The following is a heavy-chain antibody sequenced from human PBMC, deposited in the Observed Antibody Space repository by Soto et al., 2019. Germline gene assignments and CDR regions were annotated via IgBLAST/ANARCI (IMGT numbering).Heavy chain of an antibody. CDR2: MIPYSGHT. CDR3: ARRKERSGPHYFDY. CDR1: GYTFTTYD. V-gene: IGHV1-8*01. D-gene: IGHD6-25*01. Sequence: SVKVSCKASGYTFTTYDISWVRQATGQGLEWMGWMIPYSGHTGYAQKFQGRVTVTRNTSISTVYMELSGLRPDDTAVYYCARRKERSGPHYFDYWGQGSQVTSPQ. J-gene: IGHJ4*02.